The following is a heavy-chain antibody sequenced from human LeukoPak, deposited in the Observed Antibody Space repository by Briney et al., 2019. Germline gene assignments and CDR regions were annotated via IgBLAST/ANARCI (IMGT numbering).Heavy chain of an antibody. D-gene: IGHD2-15*01. V-gene: IGHV4-39*07. CDR3: ARGGVGSYYFDY. Sequence: SETLSLTCTVSGGSISSSSYYWGWIRQPPGKGLEWVGSIYFSGSSYYNPSLKSRVTISVDTSKNQFSLKLSSVTAADTAVYYCARGGVGSYYFDYWGQGTLVTVPS. J-gene: IGHJ4*02. CDR1: GGSISSSSYY. CDR2: IYFSGSS.